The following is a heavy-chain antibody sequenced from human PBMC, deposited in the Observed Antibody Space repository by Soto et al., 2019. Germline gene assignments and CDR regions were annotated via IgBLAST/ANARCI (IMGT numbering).Heavy chain of an antibody. CDR3: ARDLGYYYDSSGPPGAFDI. V-gene: IGHV4-4*07. CDR1: GGSISSYY. D-gene: IGHD3-22*01. Sequence: SETLSLTCAVSGGSISSYYWSWIRQPAGKGLEWIGRIYTSGSTNYNPSLKSRVTMSVDTSKNQFSLKLSSVTAADTAVYYCARDLGYYYDSSGPPGAFDIWGQGTMVTVSS. J-gene: IGHJ3*02. CDR2: IYTSGST.